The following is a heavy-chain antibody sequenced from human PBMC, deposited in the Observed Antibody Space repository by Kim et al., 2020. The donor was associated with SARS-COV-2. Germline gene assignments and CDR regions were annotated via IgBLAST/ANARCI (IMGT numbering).Heavy chain of an antibody. CDR2: ISGSGGST. V-gene: IGHV3-23*01. Sequence: GGSLRLSCAASGFTFSSYAMSWVRQAPGKGLEWVSAISGSGGSTYYADSVKGRFTISRDNSKNTLYLQMNSLRAEDTAVYYCAKAYSSGYSLYYYYGMDVWGQGTTVTVSS. CDR3: AKAYSSGYSLYYYYGMDV. J-gene: IGHJ6*02. CDR1: GFTFSSYA. D-gene: IGHD3-22*01.